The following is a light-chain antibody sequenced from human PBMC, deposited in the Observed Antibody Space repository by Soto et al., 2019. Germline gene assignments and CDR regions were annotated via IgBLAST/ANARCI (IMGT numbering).Light chain of an antibody. J-gene: IGLJ1*01. V-gene: IGLV2-14*01. CDR1: SSDVGGYNY. CDR2: EVS. Sequence: QSALTQPASVSASPGQSITISCTGTSSDVGGYNYVSWYQQHPGKAPKLMIYEVSNRPSGVSNRFSGSKSGNTASLTISGLQAEDEAHYYCSSYTSSSTLYVFGTGTKVIVL. CDR3: SSYTSSSTLYV.